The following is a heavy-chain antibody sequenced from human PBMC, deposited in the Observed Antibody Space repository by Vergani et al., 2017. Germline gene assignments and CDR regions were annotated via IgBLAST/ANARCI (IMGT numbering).Heavy chain of an antibody. J-gene: IGHJ6*02. Sequence: EVQLVQSGAEVKKPGESLRISCKGSGYSFTSYWISWVRQMPGKGLEWMGRIDPSDSYTNYSPSFQGHVTISADKSISTAYLQWSSLKASDTAMYYCARHPGGQLLGGPNPHYYYYGMDVWGQGTTVTVSS. V-gene: IGHV5-10-1*01. CDR2: IDPSDSYT. CDR1: GYSFTSYW. CDR3: ARHPGGQLLGGPNPHYYYYGMDV. D-gene: IGHD2-2*01.